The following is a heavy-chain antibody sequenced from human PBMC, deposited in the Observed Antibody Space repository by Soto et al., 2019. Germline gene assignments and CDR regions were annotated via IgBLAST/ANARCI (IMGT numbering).Heavy chain of an antibody. CDR2: ISYDGSEK. V-gene: IGHV3-30-3*01. CDR3: AKDESTGYVELY. D-gene: IGHD3-22*01. J-gene: IGHJ4*02. Sequence: GGSLRLSCEASGFTFSRYPLHWVRQAPGKGLEWVAVISYDGSEKYPADSVKGRISISRDDSKNTVYLQMNSLRVEDTALYYCAKDESTGYVELYWGLGTLVTVSS. CDR1: GFTFSRYP.